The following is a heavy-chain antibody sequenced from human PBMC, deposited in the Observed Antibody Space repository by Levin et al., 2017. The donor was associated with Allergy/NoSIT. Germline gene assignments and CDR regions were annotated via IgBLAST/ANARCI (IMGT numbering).Heavy chain of an antibody. D-gene: IGHD2-15*01. J-gene: IGHJ4*02. CDR2: IVTNNGGT. CDR3: ARDGVVVVVAATLDY. V-gene: IGHV1-2*02. CDR1: GYTFTAYY. Sequence: ASVKVSCRTSGYTFTAYYIHWVRQVPGQGLEWMGWIVTNNGGTNIAQKFRDTVTMTRDTSINTAYMEVSRLTSDDTAVYYCARDGVVVVVAATLDYWGQGTLVTVSS.